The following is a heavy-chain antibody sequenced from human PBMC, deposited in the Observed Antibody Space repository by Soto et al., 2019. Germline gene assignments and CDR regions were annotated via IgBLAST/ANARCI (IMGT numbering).Heavy chain of an antibody. D-gene: IGHD5-18*01. V-gene: IGHV3-66*01. CDR1: GFTVSSNY. Sequence: PGGSLRLSCAVSGFTVSSNYMNWVRQAPGKGLEWVSVIYSGGSTYYADSVKGRFTISRDNSKNTLYLQMNSLRAEDTAVYYCARAQKWLQSDYWGQGTLVTVSS. CDR2: IYSGGST. CDR3: ARAQKWLQSDY. J-gene: IGHJ4*02.